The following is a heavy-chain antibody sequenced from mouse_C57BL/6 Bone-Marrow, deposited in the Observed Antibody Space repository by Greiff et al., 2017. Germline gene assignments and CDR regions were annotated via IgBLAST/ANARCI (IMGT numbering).Heavy chain of an antibody. D-gene: IGHD3-3*01. CDR1: GFTFSSYG. V-gene: IGHV5-6*02. J-gene: IGHJ1*03. Sequence: EVKLEESGGDLVKPGGSLKLSCAASGFTFSSYGMSWVRQTPDKRLEWVATISSGGSSTYYPDSVKGRFTISRDNAKNTLYLQMSSLKSEDTAMYYCARRGTSWYFDVWGTGTTVTVSS. CDR3: ARRGTSWYFDV. CDR2: ISSGGSST.